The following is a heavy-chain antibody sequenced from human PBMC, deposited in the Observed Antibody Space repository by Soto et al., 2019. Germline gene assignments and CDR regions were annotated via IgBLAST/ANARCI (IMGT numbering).Heavy chain of an antibody. D-gene: IGHD3-10*01. CDR2: LSGSGVST. CDR1: GFTFSTYF. Sequence: GGSLRLSCAASGFTFSTYFMTWVRQAPGKGLEWVSTLSGSGVSTYYADSVKGRFTISRDNSKNTLYLQMNSLRAEDTAIYYCAKDFTRANWFDPWGQGTLVTVSS. J-gene: IGHJ5*02. CDR3: AKDFTRANWFDP. V-gene: IGHV3-23*01.